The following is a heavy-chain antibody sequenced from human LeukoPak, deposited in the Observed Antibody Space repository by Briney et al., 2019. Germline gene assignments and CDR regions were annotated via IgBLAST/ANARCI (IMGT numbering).Heavy chain of an antibody. CDR3: ARDFWSGYFDY. CDR1: GGSIGSSSYY. Sequence: KPSETLSLTCTVSGGSIGSSSYYWGWIRHPPGKGLEWIGSIYYSGSTYYNPSLKSRVTISIDTSKNQFSLKLSSVTAADTAVYYCARDFWSGYFDYWGQGTLVTVSS. CDR2: IYYSGST. V-gene: IGHV4-39*02. D-gene: IGHD3-3*01. J-gene: IGHJ4*02.